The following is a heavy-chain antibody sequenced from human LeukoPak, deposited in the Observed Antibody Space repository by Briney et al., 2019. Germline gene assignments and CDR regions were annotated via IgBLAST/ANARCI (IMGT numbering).Heavy chain of an antibody. J-gene: IGHJ4*02. CDR3: AKDVDRSSTSLFDY. V-gene: IGHV3-23*01. D-gene: IGHD2-2*01. Sequence: GGSLRLSCAASGFTFSSYAMSWVRQAPGKGLEWVSAISGSGGSTYYADSVKGRFTISRDNSKNTLYLQMDSLRAEDTAVYYCAKDVDRSSTSLFDYWGQGTLVTVSS. CDR2: ISGSGGST. CDR1: GFTFSSYA.